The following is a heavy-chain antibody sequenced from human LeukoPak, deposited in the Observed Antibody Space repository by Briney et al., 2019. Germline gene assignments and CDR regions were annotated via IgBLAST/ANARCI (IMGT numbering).Heavy chain of an antibody. V-gene: IGHV3-23*01. D-gene: IGHD5-18*01. Sequence: GGSLRLSCVVSGFPFSSYAMSWVRQPPGKGLEWVSGISGSGDDTYYAASVKGRFTVSRDTSKNTLYLQMNSLRAEDTAVYYCAKDPLNTVMVSPTFDYWGQGTLVTVSS. J-gene: IGHJ4*02. CDR3: AKDPLNTVMVSPTFDY. CDR2: ISGSGDDT. CDR1: GFPFSSYA.